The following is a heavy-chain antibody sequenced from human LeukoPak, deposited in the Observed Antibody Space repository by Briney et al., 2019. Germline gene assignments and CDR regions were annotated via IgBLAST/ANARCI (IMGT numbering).Heavy chain of an antibody. CDR3: ARVGAASSGYIGYYFDY. J-gene: IGHJ4*02. D-gene: IGHD3-22*01. CDR2: IYYSGST. CDR1: GGSIGSYY. V-gene: IGHV4-59*01. Sequence: SETLSLTCTVSGGSIGSYYWSWIRRPPGKGLEWIGYIYYSGSTNYNPSLKSRVTISVDTSKNQFSLKLSSVTAADTAVYYCARVGAASSGYIGYYFDYWGQGTLVTVSS.